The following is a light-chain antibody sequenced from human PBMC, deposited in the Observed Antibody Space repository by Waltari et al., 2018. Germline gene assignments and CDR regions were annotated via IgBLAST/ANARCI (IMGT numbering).Light chain of an antibody. CDR3: SSRELSGHVV. J-gene: IGLJ2*01. V-gene: IGLV3-19*01. CDR1: ILRTYY. Sequence: SSDLTQDPAVSVALGQTVRTTCPGDILRTYYGNWCRQKPGQPPELVIYGKNNRPSGIPDRFAASSSGNTASLIITGAQAEDEADYYCSSRELSGHVVFGGGTRLTVL. CDR2: GKN.